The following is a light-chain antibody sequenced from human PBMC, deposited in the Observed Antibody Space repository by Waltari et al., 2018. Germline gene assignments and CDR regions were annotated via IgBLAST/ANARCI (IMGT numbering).Light chain of an antibody. CDR2: WAS. V-gene: IGKV4-1*01. CDR1: PSVLYSSNNKNY. J-gene: IGKJ2*01. Sequence: DIVMTQSPDSLAVSMGERATLNCKSSPSVLYSSNNKNYLAWYQRKPGQPPKLLIYWASTRESGVPDRFSGSGSGTDFTLTISSLQAEDVAVYYCQQYYSTPPHTFGQGTKLESK. CDR3: QQYYSTPPHT.